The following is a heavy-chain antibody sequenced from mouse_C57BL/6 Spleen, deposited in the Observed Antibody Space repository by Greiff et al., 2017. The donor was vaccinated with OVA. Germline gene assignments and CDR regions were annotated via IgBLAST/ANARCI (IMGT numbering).Heavy chain of an antibody. CDR2: IDPNSGGN. Sequence: QVQLQQPGAELVKPGASVKLSCKASGYTFTSYWMPWVKQRPGRGLERIGRIDPNSGGNKDNEKFKSKATLTVDKPSSTAYMQLSSLTSEDSAVYYCARCYDPYYYAMDYWGQGTSVTVSS. CDR3: ARCYDPYYYAMDY. CDR1: GYTFTSYW. J-gene: IGHJ4*01. D-gene: IGHD2-12*01. V-gene: IGHV1-72*01.